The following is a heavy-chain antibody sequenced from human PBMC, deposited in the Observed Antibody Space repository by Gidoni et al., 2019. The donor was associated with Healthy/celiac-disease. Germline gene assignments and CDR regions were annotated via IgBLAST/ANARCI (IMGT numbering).Heavy chain of an antibody. D-gene: IGHD2-2*01. J-gene: IGHJ6*02. CDR1: GGSFSGYY. CDR2: INHSGST. CDR3: ARGVVVVPAASKNGMDV. V-gene: IGHV4-34*01. Sequence: QVQLQQWGAGLVKPSETRSLTCHGAGGSFSGYYWSWIRQPPGKGLEWIGEINHSGSTNYNPSLKSRVTISVDTSKNQFSLKLSSVTAADTAVYYCARGVVVVPAASKNGMDVWGQGTTVTVSS.